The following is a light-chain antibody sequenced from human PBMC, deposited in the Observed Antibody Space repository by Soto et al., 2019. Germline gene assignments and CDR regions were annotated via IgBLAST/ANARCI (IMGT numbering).Light chain of an antibody. CDR1: QSVNIN. J-gene: IGKJ1*01. V-gene: IGKV3-15*01. Sequence: EIVMTQSPATLAVSPWERATLSCRASQSVNINLAWYQQKPGQAPRLLIFGASSRANGIPARFSGSGSGTEFTLTISNLQTEDFAVYYCQQYNKWPRTFGQGTKVDIK. CDR3: QQYNKWPRT. CDR2: GAS.